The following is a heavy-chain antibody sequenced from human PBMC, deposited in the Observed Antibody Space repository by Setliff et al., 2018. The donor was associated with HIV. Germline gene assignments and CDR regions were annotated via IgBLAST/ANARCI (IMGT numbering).Heavy chain of an antibody. D-gene: IGHD3-22*01. J-gene: IGHJ3*02. V-gene: IGHV1-2*02. CDR2: INPNSGGT. Sequence: ASVKVSCKASGYTFTDNYMHWVRQAPGQGLEWMGWINPNSGGTNYAQKFQGRVTMTRDTSISTAYMELSRLRSDDTAVDYCARDRYYDSSGYYWFDAFDIWGQGTMVTVSS. CDR1: GYTFTDNY. CDR3: ARDRYYDSSGYYWFDAFDI.